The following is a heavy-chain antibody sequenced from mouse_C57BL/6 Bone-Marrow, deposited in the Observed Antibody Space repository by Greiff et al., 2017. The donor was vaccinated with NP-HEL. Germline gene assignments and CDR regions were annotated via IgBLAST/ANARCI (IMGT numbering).Heavy chain of an antibody. J-gene: IGHJ4*01. Sequence: EVKLVESGGDLVKPGGSLKLSCAASGFTFSSYGMSWVRPTPDKRLEWVATISSGGSYTYYPDSVKGRFTISRDNAKNTLYLQMSSLKSEDTAMYYCARHLRAMDYWGQGTSVTVSS. CDR2: ISSGGSYT. CDR3: ARHLRAMDY. CDR1: GFTFSSYG. V-gene: IGHV5-6*01.